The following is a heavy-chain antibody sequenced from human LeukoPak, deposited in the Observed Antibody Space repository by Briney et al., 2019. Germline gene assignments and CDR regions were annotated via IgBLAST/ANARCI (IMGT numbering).Heavy chain of an antibody. D-gene: IGHD6-19*01. J-gene: IGHJ5*02. CDR1: GYTLTELS. CDR2: FDPEDGET. V-gene: IGHV1-24*01. CDR3: AKLRLDSSGWPSWFDP. Sequence: ASVKVSCKVSGYTLTELSMHWVRQAPGKGLEWMGGFDPEDGETIYAQKFQGRVTMTEDTSTDTAYMELSSLRSEDTAVYYCAKLRLDSSGWPSWFDPWGQGTLVTVS.